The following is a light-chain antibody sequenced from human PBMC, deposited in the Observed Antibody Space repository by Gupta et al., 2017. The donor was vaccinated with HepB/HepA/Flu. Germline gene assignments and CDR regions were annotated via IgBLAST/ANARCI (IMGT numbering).Light chain of an antibody. Sequence: DLVSTQPPCSLAVSPGEGATINCKSSQSVLYSSNNENYLAWYQQKPGQPPKLLIYWASTRGSGVPDRFSGSGSGTDFTLTISSLQAEDVAVYYCQQYYTTPCSFGQGTRLEIK. CDR2: WAS. CDR1: QSVLYSSNNENY. V-gene: IGKV4-1*01. CDR3: QQYYTTPCS. J-gene: IGKJ2*04.